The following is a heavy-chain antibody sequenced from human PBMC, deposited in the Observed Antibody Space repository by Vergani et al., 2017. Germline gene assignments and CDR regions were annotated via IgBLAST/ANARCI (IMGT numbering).Heavy chain of an antibody. J-gene: IGHJ6*02. CDR3: ARQDTAMVTYYYYSMDV. D-gene: IGHD5-18*01. CDR2: IYSGGST. Sequence: VQLVESGGGLIQPGGSLRLSCAASGFTVSSNYMSWVRQAPGKGLEWVSVIYSGGSTYYADSVKGRFTISRDNSKNTLYLQMNSLRAEDTAVYYCARQDTAMVTYYYYSMDVWGQGTTVTVSS. V-gene: IGHV3-53*01. CDR1: GFTVSSNY.